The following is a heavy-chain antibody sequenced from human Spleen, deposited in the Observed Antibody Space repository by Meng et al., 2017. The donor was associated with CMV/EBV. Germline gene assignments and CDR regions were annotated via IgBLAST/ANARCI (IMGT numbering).Heavy chain of an antibody. V-gene: IGHV3-23*01. D-gene: IGHD3-16*01. CDR2: IVASGDTT. Sequence: GGSLRLSCVASGFTFRNYGMSWVRQAPGKGLQWVSAIVASGDTTFYADSVQGRFSISRDNSKNTLYLQMNSLRAEDTAVYYCARDQGGNWFDPWGQGTLVTVSS. CDR3: ARDQGGNWFDP. CDR1: GFTFRNYG. J-gene: IGHJ5*02.